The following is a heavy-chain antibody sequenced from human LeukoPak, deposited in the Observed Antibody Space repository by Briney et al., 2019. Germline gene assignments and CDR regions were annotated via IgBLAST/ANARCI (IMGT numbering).Heavy chain of an antibody. J-gene: IGHJ4*02. Sequence: PGVSLRLSCAASGLTFSRYSMNWVRQAPEKGLEWVSSISSGSSYIYYADSVKGRFTISRDNAKKSLYLQMNSLKTEDTAVYYCTTRGSYSFYCWGQGTLVTVSS. CDR2: ISSGSSYI. CDR1: GLTFSRYS. CDR3: TTRGSYSFYC. D-gene: IGHD3-16*01. V-gene: IGHV3-21*03.